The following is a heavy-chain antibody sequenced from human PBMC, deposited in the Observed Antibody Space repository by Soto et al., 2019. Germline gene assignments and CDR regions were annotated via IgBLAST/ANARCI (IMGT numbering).Heavy chain of an antibody. V-gene: IGHV5-51*01. CDR1: GYSFTSYW. CDR2: IYPGDSDT. Sequence: PGESLKISCKGSGYSFTSYWIGWVRQMPGKGLEWMGIIYPGDSDTRYSPSFQGQVTISADKSISTAYLQWSSLKASDTAMYYCARRYCSSTSRLNWFDPWGQRTLVTVSS. J-gene: IGHJ5*02. CDR3: ARRYCSSTSRLNWFDP. D-gene: IGHD2-2*01.